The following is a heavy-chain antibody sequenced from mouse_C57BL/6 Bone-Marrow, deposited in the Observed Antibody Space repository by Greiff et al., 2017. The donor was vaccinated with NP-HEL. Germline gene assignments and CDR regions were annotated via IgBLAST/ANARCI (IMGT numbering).Heavy chain of an antibody. V-gene: IGHV1-81*01. D-gene: IGHD2-12*01. CDR2: IYPRSGNT. J-gene: IGHJ3*01. CDR3: ADGDYKTSY. CDR1: GYTFTSYG. Sequence: QVQLKQSGAELARPGASVKLSCKASGYTFTSYGISWVKQRPGQGLEWIGEIYPRSGNTYYNEKFKGKATLTADKSSSTAYMELRSLTSEDSAVYFCADGDYKTSYWGQGTLVTVSA.